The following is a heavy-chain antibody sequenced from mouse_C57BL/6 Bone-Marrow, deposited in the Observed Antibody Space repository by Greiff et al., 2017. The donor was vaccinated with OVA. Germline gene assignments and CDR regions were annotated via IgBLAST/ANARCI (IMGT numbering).Heavy chain of an antibody. Sequence: VQLQQPGAELVKPGASVKLSCKASGYTFTSYWMQWVKQRPGQGLEWIGEIDPSDSYTNYNQKFKGKATLTVDTSSSTAYMKLSSLTSEDSAVYYCASFYYGNYDYFDYWGQGTTLTVSS. V-gene: IGHV1-50*01. CDR2: IDPSDSYT. D-gene: IGHD2-1*01. CDR3: ASFYYGNYDYFDY. CDR1: GYTFTSYW. J-gene: IGHJ2*01.